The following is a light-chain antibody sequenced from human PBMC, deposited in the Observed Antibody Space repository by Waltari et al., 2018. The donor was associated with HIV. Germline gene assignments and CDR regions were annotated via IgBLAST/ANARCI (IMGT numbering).Light chain of an antibody. CDR3: SSNTTDNAWV. Sequence: QSVMTQPATVSGSPGQPTRITCTGASSDINYFNSVSWYQQHTGKAPKLIIFEVTNRPSGVSSRLSGSKSGNTAFLTISGLQADDEANYYCSSNTTDNAWVFGGGTK. J-gene: IGLJ3*02. CDR2: EVT. V-gene: IGLV2-14*01. CDR1: SSDINYFNS.